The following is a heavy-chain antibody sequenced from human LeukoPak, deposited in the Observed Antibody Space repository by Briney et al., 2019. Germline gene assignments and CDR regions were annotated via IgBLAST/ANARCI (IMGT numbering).Heavy chain of an antibody. CDR1: GVSFSGYY. D-gene: IGHD6-13*01. CDR2: IYYSGST. J-gene: IGHJ6*03. Sequence: SETLSLTCTVYGVSFSGYYWSWIRQPPGKGLEWIGSIYYSGSTYYNPSLKSRVTISVDTSKNQFSLKLSSVTAADTAVYYCARTYSRFGLYYMDVWGKGTTVTISS. V-gene: IGHV4-34*01. CDR3: ARTYSRFGLYYMDV.